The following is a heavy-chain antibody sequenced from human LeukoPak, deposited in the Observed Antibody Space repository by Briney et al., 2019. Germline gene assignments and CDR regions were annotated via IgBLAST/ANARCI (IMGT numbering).Heavy chain of an antibody. D-gene: IGHD5-24*01. V-gene: IGHV4-59*01. J-gene: IGHJ4*02. CDR1: GASIGSFD. CDR3: AGGGPRTDDYNFDF. Sequence: SETLSLTCSVSGASIGSFDWSWIRQPPGKGLEWIGYVYDGGKTYYNPSLKGRVTMSVDTSNNQFSLKLRSVTAADTAVYYCAGGGPRTDDYNFDFWGQGTLVSVSS. CDR2: VYDGGKT.